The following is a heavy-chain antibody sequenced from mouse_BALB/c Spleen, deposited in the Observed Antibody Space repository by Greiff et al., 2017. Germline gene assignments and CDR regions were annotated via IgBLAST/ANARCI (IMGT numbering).Heavy chain of an antibody. Sequence: LQESGAELAKPGASVKMSCKASGYTFTSYWMHWVKQRPGQGLEWIGYINPSTGYTEYNQKFKDKATLTADKSSSTAYMQLSSLTSEDSAVYYCARYDGYYPYYAMDYWGQGTSVTVSS. D-gene: IGHD2-3*01. CDR1: GYTFTSYW. V-gene: IGHV1-7*01. J-gene: IGHJ4*01. CDR2: INPSTGYT. CDR3: ARYDGYYPYYAMDY.